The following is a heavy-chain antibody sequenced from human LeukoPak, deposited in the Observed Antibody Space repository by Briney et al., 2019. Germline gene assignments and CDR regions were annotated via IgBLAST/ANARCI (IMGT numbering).Heavy chain of an antibody. CDR2: IWYDRSNK. V-gene: IGHV3-33*01. CDR1: GFTFSNYG. J-gene: IGHJ4*02. CDR3: ARCSSAYWLYFDY. Sequence: GRSLRLSCAASGFTFSNYGMHWVRQAPGKGLEWVAVIWYDRSNKYYADSVKGRFTISRDNSKNTLYLQMNSLRAEDTAVYYCARCSSAYWLYFDYWGQGSLITVSS. D-gene: IGHD3-3*01.